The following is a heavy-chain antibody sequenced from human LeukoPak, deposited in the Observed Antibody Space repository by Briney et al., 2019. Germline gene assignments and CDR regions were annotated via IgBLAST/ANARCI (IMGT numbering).Heavy chain of an antibody. V-gene: IGHV3-23*01. CDR1: GFTLNNYA. CDR3: AKDLVNSVGGMDV. J-gene: IGHJ6*02. D-gene: IGHD4-23*01. Sequence: PGGSLRLSCAASGFTLNNYAMTWVRQAPGKGREWVSAIRSSGGSTYYADSVKGRLTISRHNSKNPVDLQMNSRRAADAAVYYCAKDLVNSVGGMDVWGQGTTVTVSS. CDR2: IRSSGGST.